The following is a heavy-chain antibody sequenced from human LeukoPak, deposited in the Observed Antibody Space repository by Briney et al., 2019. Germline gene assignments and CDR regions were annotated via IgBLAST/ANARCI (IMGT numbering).Heavy chain of an antibody. V-gene: IGHV1-8*03. D-gene: IGHD3-22*01. CDR2: MNPNSGNT. J-gene: IGHJ4*02. CDR1: GYTFTTYD. Sequence: GASVKVSCKASGYTFTTYDTNWVRQAAGQGPEWMGWMNPNSGNTGYAQKFRGRVGITRDTAITTAYMELSSLTSEDTAIYFCARRSDYYDSRAYIYWGRGTLVSVSS. CDR3: ARRSDYYDSRAYIY.